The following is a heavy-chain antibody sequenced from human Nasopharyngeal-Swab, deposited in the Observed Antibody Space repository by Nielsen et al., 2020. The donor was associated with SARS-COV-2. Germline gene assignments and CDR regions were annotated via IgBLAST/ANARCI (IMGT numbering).Heavy chain of an antibody. Sequence: SDTLSLTCTVSGGTISSSTYYWAWISQPTGKGLEWIGSSYYGGSTYYNPSLKSRVTISVDTSKNQFSLQLSSVTAADTAVYYCETLSSSWYEYYFDYWGQGTRVIVSS. CDR1: GGTISSSTYY. V-gene: IGHV4-39*01. D-gene: IGHD6-13*01. CDR3: ETLSSSWYEYYFDY. CDR2: SYYGGST. J-gene: IGHJ4*02.